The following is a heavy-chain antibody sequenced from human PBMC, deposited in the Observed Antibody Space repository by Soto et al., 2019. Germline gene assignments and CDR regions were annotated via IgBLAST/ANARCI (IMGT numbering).Heavy chain of an antibody. CDR3: ARVAITMVRGAGYAFDT. CDR1: GFTFSSFS. CDR2: LSSSSRYI. V-gene: IGHV3-21*01. J-gene: IGHJ3*02. D-gene: IGHD3-10*01. Sequence: EVQLVESGGGLVKSGGSLRLSCAASGFTFSSFSMNWVRQAPGKGLEWVSSLSSSSRYIYYADSVKGRYTISRDNAKNSLFLQMNSLRAEDTAVYYCARVAITMVRGAGYAFDTWGPGTLVTVSS.